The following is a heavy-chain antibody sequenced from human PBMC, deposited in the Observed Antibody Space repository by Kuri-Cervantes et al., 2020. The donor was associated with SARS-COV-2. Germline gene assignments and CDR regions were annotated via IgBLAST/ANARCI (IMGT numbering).Heavy chain of an antibody. Sequence: ASVKVSCKASGYTFTNYGISWVRQAPGQGLEWMGWISAYNGNTNYAQKLQGRVTMTTDTSTSTAYREVRSLRSDDTAVYYCARGLVTIFGVVNDAFVIWGQGTMVTVSS. CDR3: ARGLVTIFGVVNDAFVI. V-gene: IGHV1-18*04. J-gene: IGHJ3*02. CDR1: GYTFTNYG. CDR2: ISAYNGNT. D-gene: IGHD3-3*01.